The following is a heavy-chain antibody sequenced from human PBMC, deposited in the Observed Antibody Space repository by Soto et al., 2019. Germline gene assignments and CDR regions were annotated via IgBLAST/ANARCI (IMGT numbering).Heavy chain of an antibody. CDR1: GGSISSGDYY. V-gene: IGHV4-30-4*01. Sequence: PSETLSLTCTVSGGSISSGDYYWSWIRQPPGKGLEWIGYIYYSGSTYYNPSLKSRVTISVDTSKNQFSLKLSSVTAADTAVYYCARGDYDSSGYGSTRFDCWGQGTLVTVSS. J-gene: IGHJ4*02. CDR2: IYYSGST. D-gene: IGHD3-22*01. CDR3: ARGDYDSSGYGSTRFDC.